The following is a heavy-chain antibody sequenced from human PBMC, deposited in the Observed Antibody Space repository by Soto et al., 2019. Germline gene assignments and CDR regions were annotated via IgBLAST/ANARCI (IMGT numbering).Heavy chain of an antibody. Sequence: GGSLRLSCAASGFTFRGDAMSWVRQAPGKGLEWVSSISGSGEMTHYAESVKGRFTISRDNSKNTLYLQMESLRAEDTALYYCARSEMTYNWNDWGQGTPVTVSS. J-gene: IGHJ4*02. V-gene: IGHV3-23*01. CDR2: ISGSGEMT. CDR3: ARSEMTYNWND. D-gene: IGHD1-1*01. CDR1: GFTFRGDA.